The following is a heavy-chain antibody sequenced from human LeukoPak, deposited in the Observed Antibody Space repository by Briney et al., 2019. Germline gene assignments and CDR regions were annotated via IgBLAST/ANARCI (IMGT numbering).Heavy chain of an antibody. D-gene: IGHD2-8*01. CDR1: GGSISSGGYY. CDR3: ARDSCTNGVSYTAY. V-gene: IGHV4-31*03. J-gene: IGHJ4*02. Sequence: PSETLSLTCTVSGGSISSGGYYWSWIRQHPGKGLEWIGYIYYSGSTYYNPSLKSRLTISVDTSKNQFSLKLSSVTAADTAVYYCARDSCTNGVSYTAYWGQGTLVTVSS. CDR2: IYYSGST.